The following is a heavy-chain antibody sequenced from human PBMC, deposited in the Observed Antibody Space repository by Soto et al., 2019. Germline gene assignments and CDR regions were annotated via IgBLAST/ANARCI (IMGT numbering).Heavy chain of an antibody. D-gene: IGHD6-6*01. Sequence: EVQLLESGGGLVQPGGSLRLSCAASGFTFSSYAMSWVRQAPGKGLEWVSAISGSGGSTYYADSVKGRFTISRDNSKKALYLQTNSLRAEDTAVYYCAKDRAAARRACDIWGQGTMVTVSS. J-gene: IGHJ3*02. V-gene: IGHV3-23*01. CDR1: GFTFSSYA. CDR3: AKDRAAARRACDI. CDR2: ISGSGGST.